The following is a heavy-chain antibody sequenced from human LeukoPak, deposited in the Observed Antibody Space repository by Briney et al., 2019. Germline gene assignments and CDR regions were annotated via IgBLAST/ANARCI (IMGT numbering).Heavy chain of an antibody. CDR2: INHSGST. J-gene: IGHJ6*03. CDR1: GGSISSYY. CDR3: ARLAVAGDYYYYYMDV. D-gene: IGHD6-19*01. Sequence: PSETLSLTCTVSGGSISSYYWSWIRQPPGKGLEWIGEINHSGSTNYNPSLKSRVTISVDTSKNQFSLKLSSVTAADTAVYYCARLAVAGDYYYYYMDVWGKGTTVTISS. V-gene: IGHV4-34*01.